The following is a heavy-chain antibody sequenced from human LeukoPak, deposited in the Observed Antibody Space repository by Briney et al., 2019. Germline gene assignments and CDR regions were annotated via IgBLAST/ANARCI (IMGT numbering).Heavy chain of an antibody. CDR1: GFTFSDYY. CDR3: ARAGAHGYCSSTSCSYYYYYGMDV. V-gene: IGHV3-11*01. Sequence: PGGSLRLSCAASGFTFSDYYTSWIRQAPGKGLEWVSYISSSGSTIYYADSVKGRFTISRDNAKNSLYLQMNSLRAEDTAVYYCARAGAHGYCSSTSCSYYYYYGMDVWGQGTTVTVSS. CDR2: ISSSGSTI. D-gene: IGHD2-2*01. J-gene: IGHJ6*02.